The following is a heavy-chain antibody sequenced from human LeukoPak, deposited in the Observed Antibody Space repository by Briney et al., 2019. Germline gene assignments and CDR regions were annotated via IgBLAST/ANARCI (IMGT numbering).Heavy chain of an antibody. CDR2: LSDNDFTT. CDR3: AKVTRVAVAGCFDY. V-gene: IGHV3-64*04. J-gene: IGHJ4*02. CDR1: GFTFSIYP. Sequence: PGGSLRLSCSASGFTFSIYPMHWVRQAPGKGLEFLSLLSDNDFTTYYADSVKGRFTISRDNSKNTLYLQMNSLRAEDTAVYYCAKVTRVAVAGCFDYWGQGTLVTVSS. D-gene: IGHD6-19*01.